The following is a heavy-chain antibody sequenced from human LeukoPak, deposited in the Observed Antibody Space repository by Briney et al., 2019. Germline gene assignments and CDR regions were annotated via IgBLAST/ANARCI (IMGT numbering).Heavy chain of an antibody. CDR3: ARGSLASAATPSDC. V-gene: IGHV3-33*01. CDR2: MWYDGSNE. J-gene: IGHJ4*02. CDR1: GFTFSSYG. Sequence: GGSLRLSCAASGFTFSSYGMHWVRQAPGRGLEWVALMWYDGSNENYADSLKGRFTISRDNSKNTLYLQMNSLRVEDTAVYYCARGSLASAATPSDCWGQGTLVTVSS. D-gene: IGHD2-15*01.